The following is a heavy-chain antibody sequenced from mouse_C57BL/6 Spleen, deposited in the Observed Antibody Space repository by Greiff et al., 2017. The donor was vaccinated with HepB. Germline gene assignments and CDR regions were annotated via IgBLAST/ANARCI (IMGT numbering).Heavy chain of an antibody. Sequence: QVQLQQPGAELVKPGASVKMSCKASGYTFTRYWITWVKQRPGQGLEWIGDIYPGSGSTNYNEKFKSKATLTVDTSSSTAYMQLSSLTSEDSAVYYCAQGVLGYFDVWGTGTTVTVSS. CDR1: GYTFTRYW. D-gene: IGHD1-1*01. J-gene: IGHJ1*03. CDR2: IYPGSGST. CDR3: AQGVLGYFDV. V-gene: IGHV1-55*01.